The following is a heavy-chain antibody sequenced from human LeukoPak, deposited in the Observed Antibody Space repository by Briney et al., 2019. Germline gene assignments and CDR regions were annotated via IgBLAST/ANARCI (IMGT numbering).Heavy chain of an antibody. V-gene: IGHV1-24*01. Sequence: ASVKVSCKVSGYTLTELSMHWVRQAPGKGLEWMGGFGPEDGETIYAQKFQGRVTMTEDTSTDTAYMELSSLRSEDTAVYYCATPGTAAGLYYFDYWGQGTLVTVSS. CDR2: FGPEDGET. D-gene: IGHD6-13*01. J-gene: IGHJ4*02. CDR3: ATPGTAAGLYYFDY. CDR1: GYTLTELS.